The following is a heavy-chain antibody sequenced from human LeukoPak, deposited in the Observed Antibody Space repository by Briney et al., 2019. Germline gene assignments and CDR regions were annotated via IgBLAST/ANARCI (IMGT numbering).Heavy chain of an antibody. V-gene: IGHV3-9*01. CDR1: GFTFDDYA. CDR2: ISWNSGSI. D-gene: IGHD6-13*01. Sequence: GGSLRLSCAASGFTFDDYAMHWVRQAPGKGLEWVSGISWNSGSIGYADSVKGRFTISRDNAKNSLYLQMNSLRAEDKALYYCAKVSAAGSFFDYWGQGTLVTVSS. CDR3: AKVSAAGSFFDY. J-gene: IGHJ4*02.